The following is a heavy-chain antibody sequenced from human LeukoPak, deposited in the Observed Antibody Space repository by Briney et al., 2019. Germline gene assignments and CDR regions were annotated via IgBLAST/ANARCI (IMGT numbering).Heavy chain of an antibody. CDR3: AGLGLGSGSSCDY. V-gene: IGHV5-51*01. CDR1: GDNFASYR. J-gene: IGHJ4*02. Sequence: GESLKISCKVSGDNFASYRIGWVRQMPGKGLEWMGFIYPGDSETKNSPSFQGQVTTSADKSISTAYLQWSSLKASDTAIYYCAGLGLGSGSSCDYWGQGTLVTVSS. D-gene: IGHD3-10*01. CDR2: IYPGDSET.